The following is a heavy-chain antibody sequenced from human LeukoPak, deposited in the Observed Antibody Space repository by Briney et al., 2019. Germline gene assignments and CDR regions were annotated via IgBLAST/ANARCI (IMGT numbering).Heavy chain of an antibody. J-gene: IGHJ4*02. V-gene: IGHV4-4*07. Sequence: SETLSLTCTVSGGSISSYYWSWIRQPAGKGLEWIGRIYTSGSTNYNPSLKSRVTMSVDTSKNQFSLKLSSVTAADTAAYYCARDVRSGWYAYFDYWGQGTLVTVSS. CDR3: ARDVRSGWYAYFDY. D-gene: IGHD6-19*01. CDR1: GGSISSYY. CDR2: IYTSGST.